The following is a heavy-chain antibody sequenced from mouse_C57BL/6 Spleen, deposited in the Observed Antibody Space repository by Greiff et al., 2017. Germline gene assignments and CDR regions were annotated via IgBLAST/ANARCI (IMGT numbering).Heavy chain of an antibody. Sequence: EVQLQESGPELVKPGASVKISCKASGYSFTDYNMNWVKQSNGKSLEWIGVINPNYGTTSYNQKFKGKATLTVDKSSSTAYMQLNILTSEDSAVYYCARLMRITTVVDFWGQGTLVTVSA. CDR1: GYSFTDYN. D-gene: IGHD1-1*01. V-gene: IGHV1-39*01. CDR2: INPNYGTT. J-gene: IGHJ3*01. CDR3: ARLMRITTVVDF.